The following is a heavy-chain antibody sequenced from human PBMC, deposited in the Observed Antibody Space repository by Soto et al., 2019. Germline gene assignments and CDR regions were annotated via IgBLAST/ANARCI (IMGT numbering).Heavy chain of an antibody. J-gene: IGHJ6*02. V-gene: IGHV5-10-1*01. D-gene: IGHD3-10*01. CDR2: IDPSDSYT. Sequence: PGPSLKLSCKGSGYSFTSYWSSWVRQMPGKGLEWMGRIDPSDSYTNYSPSFQGHVTISADKSISTAYLQWSSLKASDTAMYYCARRARAGGIYYYYGMDVWGQGTTVTVSS. CDR3: ARRARAGGIYYYYGMDV. CDR1: GYSFTSYW.